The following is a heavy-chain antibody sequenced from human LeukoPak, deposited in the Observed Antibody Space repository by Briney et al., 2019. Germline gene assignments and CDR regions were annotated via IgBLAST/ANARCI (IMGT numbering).Heavy chain of an antibody. Sequence: GGSLRLSCAASGFTFSSYSMNWVRQAPGKGLEWVSYISSSSSTIYYADSVKGRFTISRDNAENSLYLQMNSLRAEDTAVYYCARESPFPSVYYDSSGYFDYWGQGTLVTVSS. J-gene: IGHJ4*02. D-gene: IGHD3-22*01. V-gene: IGHV3-48*04. CDR3: ARESPFPSVYYDSSGYFDY. CDR2: ISSSSSTI. CDR1: GFTFSSYS.